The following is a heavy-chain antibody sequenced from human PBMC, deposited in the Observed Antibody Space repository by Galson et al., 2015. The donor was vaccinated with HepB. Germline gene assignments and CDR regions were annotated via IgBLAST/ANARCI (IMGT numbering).Heavy chain of an antibody. CDR2: IRSKANSYAT. Sequence: SLRLSCAASGFTFSGSAMHWVRQASGKGLEWVGRIRSKANSYATAYAASVKGRFTISRDDSKNTAYLQMNSLKTEDTAVYYCTTNSGSYRLGDYWGQGTLVTVSS. CDR3: TTNSGSYRLGDY. J-gene: IGHJ4*02. D-gene: IGHD1-26*01. CDR1: GFTFSGSA. V-gene: IGHV3-73*01.